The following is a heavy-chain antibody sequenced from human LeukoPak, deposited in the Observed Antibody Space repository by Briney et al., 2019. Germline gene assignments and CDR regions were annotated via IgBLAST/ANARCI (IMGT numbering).Heavy chain of an antibody. Sequence: SETLSLTCAVYGGSFSGYYWSWIRQPPGKGLEWIGEINHSGSTNYNPSLKSRVTISVDTSKNQFSLKLSSVTAADTAVYYCARGDHSSGWYQANWFDPWGQGTLVTVSS. V-gene: IGHV4-34*01. CDR3: ARGDHSSGWYQANWFDP. CDR1: GGSFSGYY. CDR2: INHSGST. D-gene: IGHD6-19*01. J-gene: IGHJ5*02.